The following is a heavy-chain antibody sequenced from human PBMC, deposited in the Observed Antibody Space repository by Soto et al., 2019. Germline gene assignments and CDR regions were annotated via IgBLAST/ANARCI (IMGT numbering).Heavy chain of an antibody. CDR1: GFSLSTSGVG. J-gene: IGHJ5*02. Sequence: QITLKESGPTLVKPTQTLTLTCTFSGFSLSTSGVGVGWIRQPPGKALEWLALIYWDDDKRYSPSLKSRLTISKDISTNQVVLTMTNMDPVDTATYYCAYRQEYRDSWNSGWFAPWGQGTLVTVSS. V-gene: IGHV2-5*02. CDR2: IYWDDDK. CDR3: AYRQEYRDSWNSGWFAP. D-gene: IGHD6-6*01.